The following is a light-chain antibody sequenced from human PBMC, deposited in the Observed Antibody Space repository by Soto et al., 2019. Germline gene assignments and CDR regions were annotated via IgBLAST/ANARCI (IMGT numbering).Light chain of an antibody. J-gene: IGKJ4*01. Sequence: EIVLTQSPATLSLSPGERATLSCRASQSVSSYLAWYQQKPGQAPRLLIYDASNRATGIPARFSGSRSGTDFTLTISSLEPEDFVVYYCQQRTNWPLTFGGATKVEIK. CDR2: DAS. CDR3: QQRTNWPLT. CDR1: QSVSSY. V-gene: IGKV3-11*01.